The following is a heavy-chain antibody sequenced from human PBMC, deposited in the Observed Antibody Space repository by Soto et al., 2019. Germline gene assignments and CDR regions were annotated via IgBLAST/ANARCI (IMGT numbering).Heavy chain of an antibody. D-gene: IGHD6-19*01. CDR3: ARGVTVAGHFNC. CDR1: GGSISSGDYY. V-gene: IGHV4-30-4*01. J-gene: IGHJ4*02. Sequence: SETLSLTCTVSGGSISSGDYYWNWIRQPPGKGLEWIGYIYHSGSTSYNPSLKSRLSISVDTSKNQFSLNLTSVTAADTAVYFCARGVTVAGHFNCWGQGTLVTVSS. CDR2: IYHSGST.